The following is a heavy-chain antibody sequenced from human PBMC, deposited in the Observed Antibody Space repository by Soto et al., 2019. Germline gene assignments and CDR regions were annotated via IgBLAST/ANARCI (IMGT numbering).Heavy chain of an antibody. J-gene: IGHJ5*02. CDR3: ARGIAKDQLDP. CDR2: INPDTGNT. Sequence: ASVKVSCKASGYTFTRYTMNWVRQAPGQRLEWMGWINPDTGNTKSSQKFQDRVIITRDTSASTAYMDLSSLRSEDTAVYYCARGIAKDQLDPRGQGTLVTVSS. CDR1: GYTFTRYT. V-gene: IGHV1-3*01. D-gene: IGHD2-2*01.